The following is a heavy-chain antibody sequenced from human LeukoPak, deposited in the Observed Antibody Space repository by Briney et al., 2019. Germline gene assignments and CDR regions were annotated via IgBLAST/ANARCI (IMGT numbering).Heavy chain of an antibody. D-gene: IGHD2-15*01. V-gene: IGHV4-38-2*02. Sequence: SETLSLTCTVSGYSISSGYYWGWIWQPPGRGLEWIGSIYHSGSTYYNPSLKSRVTISVDTSKNQFSLKLSSVTAADTAVYYCARNVPYCSGGSCYWSYFDYWGQGTLVTVSS. J-gene: IGHJ4*02. CDR3: ARNVPYCSGGSCYWSYFDY. CDR2: IYHSGST. CDR1: GYSISSGYY.